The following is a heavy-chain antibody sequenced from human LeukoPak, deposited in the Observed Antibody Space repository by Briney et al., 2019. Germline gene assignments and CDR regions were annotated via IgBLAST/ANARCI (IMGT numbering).Heavy chain of an antibody. CDR1: GDSISSYY. V-gene: IGHV4-59*01. J-gene: IGHJ5*02. CDR2: IYYSGST. Sequence: PSETLSLTCTVSGDSISSYYWSWIRQPPGKGLEWIGYIYYSGSTNYNPSLKSRVTISVDTSKNQFSLKLSSVTAADTAVYFCARGRWGFDPWGQGTLVTVSS. D-gene: IGHD1-26*01. CDR3: ARGRWGFDP.